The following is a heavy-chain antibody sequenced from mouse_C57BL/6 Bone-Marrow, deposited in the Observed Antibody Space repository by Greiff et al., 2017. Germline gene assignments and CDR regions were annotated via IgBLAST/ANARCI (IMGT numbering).Heavy chain of an antibody. Sequence: EVMLVESGPGMVKPSQSLSLTCTVTGYSITSGYDWHWIRHFPGNKLGWMGYISYSGSTNYNPSLKSRISITHDTSKNHFFLKLNSVTTEDTATYYCARRGKKGPFGVWGTGTTVTVSS. V-gene: IGHV3-1*01. CDR1: GYSITSGYD. CDR2: ISYSGST. CDR3: ARRGKKGPFGV. J-gene: IGHJ1*03.